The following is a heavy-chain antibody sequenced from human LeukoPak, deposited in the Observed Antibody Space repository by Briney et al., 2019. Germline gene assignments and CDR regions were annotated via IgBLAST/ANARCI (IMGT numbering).Heavy chain of an antibody. V-gene: IGHV4-34*01. J-gene: IGHJ6*02. CDR1: GGSFSGYY. Sequence: PSETLSLTCAVYGGSFSGYYWSWIRQPPGKGLEWIGEINHSGSTNYNPSLKSRVTISVDTSKNQFSLKLSSVTAADTAVYYCARARGKDCSSTSCYLPYYYGMDVWGQGTTVTVSS. D-gene: IGHD2-2*01. CDR3: ARARGKDCSSTSCYLPYYYGMDV. CDR2: INHSGST.